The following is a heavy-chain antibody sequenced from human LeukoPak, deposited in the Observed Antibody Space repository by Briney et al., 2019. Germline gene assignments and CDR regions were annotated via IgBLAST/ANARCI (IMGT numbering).Heavy chain of an antibody. Sequence: PSQTLSLTCTVSGGSISSGDYYWSWIRQPPGKGLEWIGYIYYSGSTYYNPSLKSRVTISVDTSKNQFSLKLNSVTAADTAVYYCARDKSATVTTGWFDPWGQGTLVTVSS. CDR3: ARDKSATVTTGWFDP. V-gene: IGHV4-30-4*01. CDR1: GGSISSGDYY. D-gene: IGHD4-17*01. J-gene: IGHJ5*02. CDR2: IYYSGST.